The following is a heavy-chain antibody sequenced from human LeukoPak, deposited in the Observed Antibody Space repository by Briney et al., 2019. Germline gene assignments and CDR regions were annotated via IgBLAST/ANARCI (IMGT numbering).Heavy chain of an antibody. CDR2: INHSGST. Sequence: SETLSLTCAVYGGSFSGYYWSWIRQPPGKGLEWIGEINHSGSTNYNPSLKSRVTISVDTSKNQFSLKLSSVAAADTAVYYCARGPPVRWFDPWGQGTLVTVSS. V-gene: IGHV4-34*01. CDR3: ARGPPVRWFDP. CDR1: GGSFSGYY. J-gene: IGHJ5*02.